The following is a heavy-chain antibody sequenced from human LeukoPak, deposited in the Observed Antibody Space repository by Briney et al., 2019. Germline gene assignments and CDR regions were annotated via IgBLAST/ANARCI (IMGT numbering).Heavy chain of an antibody. CDR2: ITSTSSAT. V-gene: IGHV3-48*04. D-gene: IGHD5-18*01. CDR3: ARAIASYGDSAY. CDR1: GFKFSSFS. Sequence: GGSLRLSCAASGFKFSSFSMGWVRQAPGKGLEWLSYITSTSSATYYADSLQGRFTISRDNAKDSLYLQINSLRADDTAVYYCARAIASYGDSAYWGQGTLVTVSS. J-gene: IGHJ4*02.